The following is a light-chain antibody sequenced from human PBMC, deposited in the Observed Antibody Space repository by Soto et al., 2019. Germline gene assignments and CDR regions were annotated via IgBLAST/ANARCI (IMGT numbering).Light chain of an antibody. CDR1: QSISSY. Sequence: DIQRTQSPSSLSASVGDRVTITCRASQSISSYLNWYQQKPGKVPDLLIYSASTLYSGVPSRFSGRGSGTEFTLTISSLQPEDFATYYCQQTYTLPRTFAQGTKVDIK. J-gene: IGKJ1*01. V-gene: IGKV1-39*01. CDR2: SAS. CDR3: QQTYTLPRT.